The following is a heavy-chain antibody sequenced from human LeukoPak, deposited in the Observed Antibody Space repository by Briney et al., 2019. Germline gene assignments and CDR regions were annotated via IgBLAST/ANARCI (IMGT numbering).Heavy chain of an antibody. Sequence: ASVKVSCKASGYTFTGYYMHWVRQAPRQWLEWMGIINHSGGSTSYAQKFHGRLTMTRDTSTSTVYMELSSLRSEDTAVYYCATRRGGFDPWGQGTLVTVSS. CDR2: INHSGGST. J-gene: IGHJ5*02. CDR3: ATRRGGFDP. CDR1: GYTFTGYY. V-gene: IGHV1-46*01.